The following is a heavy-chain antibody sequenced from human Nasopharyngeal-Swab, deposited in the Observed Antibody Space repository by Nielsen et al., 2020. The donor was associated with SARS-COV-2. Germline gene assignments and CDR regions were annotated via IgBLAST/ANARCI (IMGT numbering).Heavy chain of an antibody. D-gene: IGHD2-2*01. CDR3: AREGSTSPWNGYYYGMDV. CDR2: IYYSGST. Sequence: SETLSLTCTVSGGSVSSGSYYWSWIRQPPGKGLEWIGYIYYSGSTSYNPSLKSRVTISVDTSKNQSSLKLSSVTAADTAVYYCAREGSTSPWNGYYYGMDVWGQGTTVTVSS. CDR1: GGSVSSGSYY. J-gene: IGHJ6*02. V-gene: IGHV4-61*01.